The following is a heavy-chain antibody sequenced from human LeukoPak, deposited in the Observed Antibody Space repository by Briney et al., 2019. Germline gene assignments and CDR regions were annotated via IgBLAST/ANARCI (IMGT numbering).Heavy chain of an antibody. V-gene: IGHV3-53*01. J-gene: IGHJ4*02. CDR2: IYSGGST. Sequence: GGSLRLSCAASGFTVSSSYMSWVRQAPGKGLEWVSVIYSGGSTYYADSVKGRFTISRDSSKNTLYLQMNSLRAEDTAVYYCAGDQFAFGLFDYWGQGTLVTVSS. CDR1: GFTVSSSY. D-gene: IGHD3/OR15-3a*01. CDR3: AGDQFAFGLFDY.